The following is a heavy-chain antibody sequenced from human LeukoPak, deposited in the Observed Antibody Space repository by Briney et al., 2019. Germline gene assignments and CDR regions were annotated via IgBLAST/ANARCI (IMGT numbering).Heavy chain of an antibody. CDR1: GGTFSSYA. CDR3: ARDRDGSGFMDV. CDR2: IIPIFGIA. Sequence: SVKVSCKASGGTFSSYAISWVRQAPGQGLEWMGGIIPIFGIANYAQKFQGRVTITADESTSTAYMELSSLRSEDTAVYYCARDRDGSGFMDVWGQGTTVTVSS. D-gene: IGHD3-10*01. J-gene: IGHJ6*02. V-gene: IGHV1-69*13.